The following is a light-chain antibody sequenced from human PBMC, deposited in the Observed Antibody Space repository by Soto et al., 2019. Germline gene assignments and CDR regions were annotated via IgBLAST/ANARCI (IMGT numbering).Light chain of an antibody. CDR1: SSDVGGYNY. CDR3: CSYAGSYSWV. Sequence: QSVLTQPRSVSGSPGQSVTISCTGTSSDVGGYNYVSWYQQHPGKAPKLMIYDVSKRPSGVPDRFSGSKSGNTASLTISGLQAEDAADYYCCSYAGSYSWVFGGGTKFTV. V-gene: IGLV2-11*01. CDR2: DVS. J-gene: IGLJ3*02.